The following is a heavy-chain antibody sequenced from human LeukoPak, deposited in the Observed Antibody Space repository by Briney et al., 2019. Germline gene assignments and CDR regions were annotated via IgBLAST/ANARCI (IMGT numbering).Heavy chain of an antibody. CDR3: ATAYYYDSSGYYAPSYFDY. J-gene: IGHJ4*02. CDR2: IIPIFGTA. D-gene: IGHD3-22*01. V-gene: IGHV1-69*06. Sequence: GASVKVSCKASGGTFSSYAISWVRQAPGQGLEWMGGIIPIFGTAIYAQKFQGRVTMTEDTSTDTAYMELSSLRSEDTAVYYCATAYYYDSSGYYAPSYFDYWGQGTLVTVSS. CDR1: GGTFSSYA.